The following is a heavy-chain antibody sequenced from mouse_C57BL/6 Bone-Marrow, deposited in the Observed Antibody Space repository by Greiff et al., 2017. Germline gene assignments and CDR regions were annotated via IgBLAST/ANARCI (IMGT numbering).Heavy chain of an antibody. CDR3: TGDKDYFDY. D-gene: IGHD1-3*01. J-gene: IGHJ2*01. CDR1: GFTFSNYW. CDR2: IRLKSDNYAT. V-gene: IGHV6-3*01. Sequence: EVKLVESGGGLVQPGGSMKLSCVASGFTFSNYWMNWVRQSPEKGLEWVAQIRLKSDNYATHYAESVKGRFTISRDDSKSSVYLQMNNLRAEDTGIYYCTGDKDYFDYWGQGTTLTVSS.